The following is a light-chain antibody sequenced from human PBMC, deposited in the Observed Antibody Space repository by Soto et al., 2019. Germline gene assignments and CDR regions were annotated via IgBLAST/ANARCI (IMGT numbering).Light chain of an antibody. CDR1: QGISSY. J-gene: IGKJ5*01. CDR3: QKVNNFLTT. V-gene: IGKV1-9*01. CDR2: AAS. Sequence: DIQLTQSPSFLSASVGDRVTITCRASQGISSYVAWYQQKAGKAPKLLIYAASTLQSGVPSRFSGSASGTEFTLTISSLQPEDFATYYCQKVNNFLTTFGQGTRLEIK.